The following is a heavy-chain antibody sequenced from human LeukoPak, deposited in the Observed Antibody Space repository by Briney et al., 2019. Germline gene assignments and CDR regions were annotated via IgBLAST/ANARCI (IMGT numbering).Heavy chain of an antibody. CDR3: AKAATTVTTQFDY. CDR1: GFIFSNYW. J-gene: IGHJ4*02. Sequence: PGGSLRLSCAASGFIFSNYWMSWVRQAPGKGLQWVANIKQDGGEKYYVDSVKGRFTISRDNSKNTLYLQMNSLRAEDTAEYYCAKAATTVTTQFDYWGQGTLVTVSS. CDR2: IKQDGGEK. V-gene: IGHV3-7*05. D-gene: IGHD4-17*01.